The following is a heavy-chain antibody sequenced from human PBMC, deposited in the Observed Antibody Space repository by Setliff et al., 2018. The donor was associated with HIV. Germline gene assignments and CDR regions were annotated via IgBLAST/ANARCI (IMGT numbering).Heavy chain of an antibody. J-gene: IGHJ4*02. Sequence: ASVKVSCKASGYTFTGYYMHWVRQAPGQGLEWMGWINPNSGGTNYAQKFQGWVTMTRDTSTNTVYMELSSLRSEDTAVYYCARVALPGITPLRHFDYWGQGTLVTVSS. CDR2: INPNSGGT. D-gene: IGHD3-10*01. CDR3: ARVALPGITPLRHFDY. V-gene: IGHV1-2*04. CDR1: GYTFTGYY.